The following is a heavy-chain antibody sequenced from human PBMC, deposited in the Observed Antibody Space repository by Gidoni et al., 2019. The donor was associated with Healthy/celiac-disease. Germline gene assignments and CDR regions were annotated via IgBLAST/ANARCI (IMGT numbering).Heavy chain of an antibody. V-gene: IGHV3-11*01. J-gene: IGHJ3*02. Sequence: QVQLVESGGGLVKPGGSLRLSCAASGFPFSDYYISWIRQAPGKGLEWVSYISSSGSTIYYADSVKGRFTISRDNAKNSLYLQMNSLRAEDTAVYYCARERGSGYYYVLSRDAFDIWGQGTMVTVSS. CDR3: ARERGSGYYYVLSRDAFDI. CDR2: ISSSGSTI. D-gene: IGHD3-22*01. CDR1: GFPFSDYY.